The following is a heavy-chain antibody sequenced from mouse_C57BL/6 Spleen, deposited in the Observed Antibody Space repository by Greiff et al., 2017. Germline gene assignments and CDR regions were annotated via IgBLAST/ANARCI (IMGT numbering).Heavy chain of an antibody. CDR2: IHPNSGST. D-gene: IGHD1-1*01. J-gene: IGHJ4*01. CDR1: GYTFTSYW. V-gene: IGHV1-64*01. Sequence: VQLQQPGAELVKPGASVKLSCKASGYTFTSYWMHWVKQRPGQGLEWIGMIHPNSGSTNYNEKFKSKATLTVDKSSSTAYMQLSSLTSEDSAVYYCARSGGYTTVVAPDYWGQGTSVTVSS. CDR3: ARSGGYTTVVAPDY.